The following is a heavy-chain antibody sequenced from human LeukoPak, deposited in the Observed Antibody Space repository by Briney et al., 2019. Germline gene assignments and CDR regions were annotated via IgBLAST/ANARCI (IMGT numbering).Heavy chain of an antibody. D-gene: IGHD1-26*01. V-gene: IGHV4-4*07. CDR1: GGSISSYY. Sequence: SETLSLTCTVSGGSISSYYWSWIRQPAGKGLEWIGRIYTSGSTNYNPSLKSRVTMSVDTSKNQFSLKLSSVTAADTAVYYCARSPRNSGSYYLDYWGQGTLVTVSS. CDR3: ARSPRNSGSYYLDY. CDR2: IYTSGST. J-gene: IGHJ4*02.